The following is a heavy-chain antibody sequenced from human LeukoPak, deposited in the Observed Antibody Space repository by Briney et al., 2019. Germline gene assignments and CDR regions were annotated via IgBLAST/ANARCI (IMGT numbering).Heavy chain of an antibody. CDR1: GFTFSSYR. Sequence: PGGSLRLSCAASGFTFSSYRMNWVRQAPGKGLEWVSSISSSSSYIYYADSVKGRFTISRDNAKNSLYLQMNSLGAEDMAVYYCASDDYGGFDIWGQGTMVTVSS. CDR2: ISSSSSYI. D-gene: IGHD4-23*01. V-gene: IGHV3-21*01. J-gene: IGHJ3*02. CDR3: ASDDYGGFDI.